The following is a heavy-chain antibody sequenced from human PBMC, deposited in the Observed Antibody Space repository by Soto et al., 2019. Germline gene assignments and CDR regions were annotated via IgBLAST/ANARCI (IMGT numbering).Heavy chain of an antibody. J-gene: IGHJ6*02. D-gene: IGHD6-13*01. V-gene: IGHV4-59*13. CDR1: GGSISEYY. CDR3: AREGIWDGLDV. Sequence: QVQLQESGPGLVKPSETLSLTCAVSGGSISEYYWSWIRQPPGKGLGWLGHIYYTGSTNYNPSLKSRGTISIDRSKNQVSLQLTSVNAADTAVYYCAREGIWDGLDVWGQGTTVTVSS. CDR2: IYYTGST.